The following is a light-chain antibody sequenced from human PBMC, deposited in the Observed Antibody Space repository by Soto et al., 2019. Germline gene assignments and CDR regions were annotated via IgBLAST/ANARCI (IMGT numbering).Light chain of an antibody. CDR3: QQYNSYWT. Sequence: IQMTQSPSTLSASVGDRVTITCRATENIFTSLAWLQQKPGKGPNLLIYKTSTLKTGVPSRFSGSGSGTEFTLTISNLQPEDFATYYCQQYNSYWTFGQGTKVEIK. V-gene: IGKV1-5*03. J-gene: IGKJ1*01. CDR1: ENIFTS. CDR2: KTS.